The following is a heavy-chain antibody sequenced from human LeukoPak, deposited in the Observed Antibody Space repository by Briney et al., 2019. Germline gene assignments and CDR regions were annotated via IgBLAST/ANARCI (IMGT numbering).Heavy chain of an antibody. CDR3: ARDDAFDI. Sequence: PSETLSLTCTVSGGSISTSGFSWGWIRQPPGEGLEWIGRIPYNGSTYYNPSLKSRVTISVDTSKNQFSLKLSSVTAADTAVYYCARDDAFDIWGQGTMVTVSS. CDR1: GGSISTSGFS. V-gene: IGHV4-39*02. J-gene: IGHJ3*02. CDR2: IPYNGST.